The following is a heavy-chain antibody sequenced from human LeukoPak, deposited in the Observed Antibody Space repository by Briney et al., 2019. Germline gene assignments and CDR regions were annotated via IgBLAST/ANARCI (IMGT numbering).Heavy chain of an antibody. CDR1: GGTFISYT. CDR3: ARHRLGGSYFDY. V-gene: IGHV1-69*02. D-gene: IGHD1-26*01. Sequence: GASVKVSCKASGGTFISYTISWVRQAPGQGREWMGRIIPILGIANYAQKFQGRVTIPADKSTSTAYMELSSLRSEDTAVYYCARHRLGGSYFDYWGQGTLVTVSS. CDR2: IIPILGIA. J-gene: IGHJ4*02.